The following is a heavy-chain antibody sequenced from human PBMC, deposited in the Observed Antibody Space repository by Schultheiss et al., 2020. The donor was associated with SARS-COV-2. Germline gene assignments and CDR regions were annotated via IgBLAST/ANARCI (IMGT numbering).Heavy chain of an antibody. J-gene: IGHJ6*02. V-gene: IGHV3-30*03. CDR3: ARDSSTPYGQQLANYYYYGMDV. CDR1: GFTFRSYG. Sequence: GESLKISCAASGFTFRSYGMHWVRQAPGKGLEWVAVISYDGSNKYYADSVRGRFTISRDNSNNTLYVQMNSLRVEDTAVFYCARDSSTPYGQQLANYYYYGMDVWGQGTTVTVSS. D-gene: IGHD6-13*01. CDR2: ISYDGSNK.